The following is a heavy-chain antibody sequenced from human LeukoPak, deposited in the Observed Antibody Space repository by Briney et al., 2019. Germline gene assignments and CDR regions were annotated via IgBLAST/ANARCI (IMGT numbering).Heavy chain of an antibody. J-gene: IGHJ4*02. D-gene: IGHD3-22*01. CDR1: GGSFSSYY. V-gene: IGHV4-59*08. CDR3: ASHYDSSGYYDY. CDR2: IYYSGST. Sequence: SETLSLTCAVYGGSFSSYYWSWIRQPPGKGLEWIGYIYYSGSTNYNPSLKSRVTISVDTSKNQFSLKLSSVTAADTAVYYCASHYDSSGYYDYWGQGTLVTVSS.